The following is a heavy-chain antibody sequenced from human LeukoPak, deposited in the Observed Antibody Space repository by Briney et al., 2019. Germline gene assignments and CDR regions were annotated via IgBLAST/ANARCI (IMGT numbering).Heavy chain of an antibody. D-gene: IGHD3-10*01. Sequence: GGSLRLSCAASGFTFSSYAMSWVRQAPGKGLEWVSAISGSGGSTYYADSVKGRFTISRDNSKNTLYLQMNSLRAEDTAVYYCAKDITVVRGGSLDYWGQGTLVTVSS. V-gene: IGHV3-23*01. J-gene: IGHJ4*02. CDR2: ISGSGGST. CDR3: AKDITVVRGGSLDY. CDR1: GFTFSSYA.